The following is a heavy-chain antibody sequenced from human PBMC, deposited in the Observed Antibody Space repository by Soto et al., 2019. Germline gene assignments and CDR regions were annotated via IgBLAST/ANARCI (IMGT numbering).Heavy chain of an antibody. D-gene: IGHD2-15*01. CDR3: ANSRGYCSGGSCPPFSWFDP. Sequence: EVQLLESGGGWVQPGGSLRLSCVGSGFTFSSYAMTWVRQAPGKGLEWVSSISGGGGITSYADSVKGRFTVSRDNSKNTLYLQMSSLRGADTAVYYCANSRGYCSGGSCPPFSWFDPWGQGALVTVHS. J-gene: IGHJ5*02. V-gene: IGHV3-23*01. CDR1: GFTFSSYA. CDR2: ISGGGGIT.